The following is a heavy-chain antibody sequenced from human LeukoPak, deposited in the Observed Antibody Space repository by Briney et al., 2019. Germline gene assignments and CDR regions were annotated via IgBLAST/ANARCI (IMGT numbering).Heavy chain of an antibody. CDR2: IIPILGIA. D-gene: IGHD2-2*01. J-gene: IGHJ1*01. CDR1: GYTFTSYY. CDR3: ASLYCSSTSCYPEYFQH. V-gene: IGHV1-69*02. Sequence: ASVKVSCKASGYTFTSYYMHWVRQGPGQGLEWMGRIIPILGIANYAQKFQGRVTITADKSTSTAYMELSSLRSEDTAVYYCASLYCSSTSCYPEYFQHWGQGTLVTVSS.